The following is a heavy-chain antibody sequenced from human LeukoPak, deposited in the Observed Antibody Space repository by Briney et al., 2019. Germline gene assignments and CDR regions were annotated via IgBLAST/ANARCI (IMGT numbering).Heavy chain of an antibody. CDR1: GYTFTSYG. D-gene: IGHD3-22*01. CDR2: IIPILGIA. Sequence: GASVKVSCKASGYTFTSYGISWVRQAPGQGLEWMGRIIPILGIANYAQKFQGRVTITADKSTSTAYMELSSLRSEDTAVYYCARDYDSSGYYYPYDYWGQGTLVTVSS. CDR3: ARDYDSSGYYYPYDY. J-gene: IGHJ4*02. V-gene: IGHV1-69*04.